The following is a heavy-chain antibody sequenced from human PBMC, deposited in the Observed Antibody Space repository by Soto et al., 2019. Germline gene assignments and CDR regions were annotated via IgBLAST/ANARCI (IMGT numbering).Heavy chain of an antibody. V-gene: IGHV3-23*01. D-gene: IGHD3-3*01. CDR2: ICGSGVST. CDR3: AKTFWSGLYYFDY. J-gene: IGHJ4*02. CDR1: GFTFSSYA. Sequence: GGSLRLSCAASGFTFSSYAMSWVRQAPGKGLEWVSVICGSGVSTYYADSVKGRFTISRDNSKNTLYLQMNSLRAEDTAVYYCAKTFWSGLYYFDYWGQGTLVTVSS.